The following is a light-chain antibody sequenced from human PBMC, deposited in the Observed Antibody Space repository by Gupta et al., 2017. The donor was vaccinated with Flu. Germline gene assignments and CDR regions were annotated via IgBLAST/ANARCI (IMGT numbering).Light chain of an antibody. J-gene: IGKJ2*01. Sequence: DIVLTQSTDTLSLSTGDRATLSCSASQSVTSSYLAWYQQKPGQAPRLLIYGASSRATGISDRFSGSGSGTDFTLNISRLEPEDFAVYYCQHYSSSSTMYTFGQGTKLEIK. CDR3: QHYSSSSTMYT. CDR1: QSVTSSY. CDR2: GAS. V-gene: IGKV3-20*01.